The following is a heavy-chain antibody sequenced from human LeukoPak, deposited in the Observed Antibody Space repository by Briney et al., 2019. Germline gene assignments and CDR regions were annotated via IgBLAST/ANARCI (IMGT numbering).Heavy chain of an antibody. CDR2: IWQDGSIE. J-gene: IGHJ6*02. D-gene: IGHD1/OR15-1a*01. V-gene: IGHV3-33*01. CDR1: GFTFRGED. Sequence: GVSLRLSCVVSGFTFRGEDMHWVRQAAGKDLECVAFIWQDGSIESYGDSVKGRFTVSRDKSMTILYLEMNSLRAEDTAVYYCARGPLNTLGMGDWGQGTTVTVSS. CDR3: ARGPLNTLGMGD.